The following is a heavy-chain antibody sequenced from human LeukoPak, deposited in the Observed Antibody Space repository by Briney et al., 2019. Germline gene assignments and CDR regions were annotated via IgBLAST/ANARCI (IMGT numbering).Heavy chain of an antibody. V-gene: IGHV4-39*07. CDR1: GGSISSGSYY. D-gene: IGHD2-21*01. J-gene: IGHJ6*03. CDR3: ARVDWLANHYYYMDV. Sequence: SETLSLTCTVSGGSISSGSYYWGWIRQPPGKGLEWIGSIYHSGSTYYNPSLKSRVTISVDTSKNQFSLKLSSVIAADTAVYYCARVDWLANHYYYMDVWGKGTTVTVSS. CDR2: IYHSGST.